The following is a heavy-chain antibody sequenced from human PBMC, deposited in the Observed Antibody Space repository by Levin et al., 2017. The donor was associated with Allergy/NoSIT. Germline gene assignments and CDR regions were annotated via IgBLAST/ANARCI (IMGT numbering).Heavy chain of an antibody. CDR2: ISNSGSST. CDR3: AKDEYSSSSTVPIDS. CDR1: GFTFSNYG. Sequence: PGGSLRLSCAASGFTFSNYGMSWVRQAPGKGLEWLSAISNSGSSTYSADSVRGRFTISRDNSKNTLYLQMNSLRVEDTAIYYCAKDEYSSSSTVPIDSWGQGTLVTVSS. D-gene: IGHD6-6*01. V-gene: IGHV3-23*01. J-gene: IGHJ4*02.